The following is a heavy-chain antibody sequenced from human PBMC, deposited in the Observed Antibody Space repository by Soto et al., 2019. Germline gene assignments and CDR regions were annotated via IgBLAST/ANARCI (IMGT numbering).Heavy chain of an antibody. V-gene: IGHV4-59*01. J-gene: IGHJ4*02. CDR2: IYYSGST. D-gene: IGHD3-3*01. CDR1: GGSISSYY. CDR3: ARFLEWNFDY. Sequence: QVQLQESGPGLVKPSETLSLTCTVSGGSISSYYWSWIRQPPGKGLEWIGYIYYSGSTNYNPSLKSRVTISVDTSKNQFSLKLSSVTAADTAVYYCARFLEWNFDYWGQGTLVTVSS.